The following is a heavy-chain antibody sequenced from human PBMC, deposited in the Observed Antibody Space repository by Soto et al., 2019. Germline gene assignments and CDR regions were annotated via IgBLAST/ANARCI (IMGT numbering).Heavy chain of an antibody. CDR2: INPSGGGT. D-gene: IGHD2-21*02. CDR3: ARGGAYCGGDCYSSWFDP. V-gene: IGHV1-46*01. Sequence: ASVKVSCKASGYTFTTYCIHWVRQAPGQGLEWVGIINPSGGGTSYAQNFQGRVTMASDKSTSTAYMELSSLRSEDTAVYYCARGGAYCGGDCYSSWFDPWGQGTLVTVSS. CDR1: GYTFTTYC. J-gene: IGHJ5*02.